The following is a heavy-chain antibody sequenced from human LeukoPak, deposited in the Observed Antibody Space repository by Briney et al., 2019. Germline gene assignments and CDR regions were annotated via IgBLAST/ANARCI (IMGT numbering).Heavy chain of an antibody. CDR3: ARHAAGRGF. Sequence: SETLSLTCTVSGGSISSSYWSWIRQPPGKGLEWIGYIYCSGSTSYNPSLKSRVTISIDTSKSQFSLNLNSVTAADTAVYYCARHAAGRGFWGQGTLVTVSS. V-gene: IGHV4-59*08. D-gene: IGHD3-10*01. CDR1: GGSISSSY. CDR2: IYCSGST. J-gene: IGHJ4*02.